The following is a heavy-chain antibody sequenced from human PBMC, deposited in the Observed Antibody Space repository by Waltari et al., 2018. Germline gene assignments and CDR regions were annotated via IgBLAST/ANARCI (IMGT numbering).Heavy chain of an antibody. CDR3: ARGDLVESGWCDY. D-gene: IGHD6-19*01. CDR1: GYTFTGYY. CDR2: GNTNSGGT. J-gene: IGHJ4*02. Sequence: QVQLVQSGAEVKKPGASVTVSCKASGYTFTGYYMHWVRQAPGQGLEWMGRGNTNSGGTNYAKKFEGRVTMTMDTSSSTAYMELSRLRSDDTAVDYGARGDLVESGWCDYWGQGTLVTVSS. V-gene: IGHV1-2*06.